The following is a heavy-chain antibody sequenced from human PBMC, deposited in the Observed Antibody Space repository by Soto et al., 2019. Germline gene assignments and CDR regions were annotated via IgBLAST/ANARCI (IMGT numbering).Heavy chain of an antibody. V-gene: IGHV3-23*01. J-gene: IGHJ3*02. CDR3: AKDLNTGSPGRAFDI. CDR2: ISGSGGST. Sequence: GGSLRLSCAASGFTFSSYAMSWVRQALGKGLEWVSGISGSGGSTHYADSVKGRFTISRDNSKNTLHLQMNSLRAEDTAVYYCAKDLNTGSPGRAFDIWGQGTVVTVS. CDR1: GFTFSSYA. D-gene: IGHD1-26*01.